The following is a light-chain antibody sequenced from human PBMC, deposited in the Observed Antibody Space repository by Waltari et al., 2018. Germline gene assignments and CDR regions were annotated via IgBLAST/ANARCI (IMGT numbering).Light chain of an antibody. CDR1: TSNTANNT. CDR3: SVWDDSLNGQV. Sequence: QSVLTQPPSVSAAPRQRVTISCSGSTSNTANNTVNWYQQLPGKAPKLLFHYDHLLPSGVSDRFSASKSGTSASLAISGLQSEDEADYYCSVWDDSLNGQVFGGGTKLTVL. V-gene: IGLV1-36*01. CDR2: YDH. J-gene: IGLJ2*01.